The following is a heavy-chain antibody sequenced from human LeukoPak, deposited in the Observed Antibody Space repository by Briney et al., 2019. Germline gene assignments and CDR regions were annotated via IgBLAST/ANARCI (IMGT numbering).Heavy chain of an antibody. CDR3: ARERAVATYYYYYGMDV. Sequence: SGGSLRLSCAASGFTFSSYGMHWVRQAPGKGLEWVAVIWYDGSNKYYADSVKGRFTISRDNSKNTLYLQMNSLRAEDTAVYYCARERAVATYYYYYGMDVWGQGTTVTVSS. J-gene: IGHJ6*02. CDR1: GFTFSSYG. D-gene: IGHD4-23*01. V-gene: IGHV3-33*01. CDR2: IWYDGSNK.